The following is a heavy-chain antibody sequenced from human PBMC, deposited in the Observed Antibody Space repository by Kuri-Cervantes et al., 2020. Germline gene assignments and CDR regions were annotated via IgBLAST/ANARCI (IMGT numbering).Heavy chain of an antibody. CDR1: GFTFSSYA. J-gene: IGHJ4*02. Sequence: LSLTCAASGFTFSSYAMHWVRQAPGKGLEWVAVISYDGSNKYYADSVKGRFTISRDNSKNSLYLQMNSLRAEDTALYYCAKEGSTMVRGVIIQRYFDYWGQGTLVTVSS. CDR2: ISYDGSNK. CDR3: AKEGSTMVRGVIIQRYFDY. D-gene: IGHD3-10*01. V-gene: IGHV3-30-3*01.